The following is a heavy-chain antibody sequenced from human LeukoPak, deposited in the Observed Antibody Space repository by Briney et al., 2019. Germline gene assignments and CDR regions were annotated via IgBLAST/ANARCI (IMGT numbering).Heavy chain of an antibody. CDR1: GFTVSSNY. J-gene: IGHJ6*02. CDR2: IYSGGNT. Sequence: GGSLRLSCAVSGFTVSSNYMSWVRQAPGKGLEWVSVIYSGGNTYYVDSVKGRFTISRDNSKNTLYLQMNSLRAEDTAVYYCATVYSSSPLRPMDVWGQGTTVTVSS. D-gene: IGHD2-2*01. V-gene: IGHV3-53*01. CDR3: ATVYSSSPLRPMDV.